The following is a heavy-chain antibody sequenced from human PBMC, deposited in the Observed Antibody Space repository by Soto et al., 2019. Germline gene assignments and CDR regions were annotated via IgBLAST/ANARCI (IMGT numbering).Heavy chain of an antibody. J-gene: IGHJ4*02. CDR2: ISGTSSTI. D-gene: IGHD3-3*01. V-gene: IGHV3-48*02. Sequence: GGSLRLSCAASGFTFSRNNMNWVRQAPGKGLEWVSYISGTSSTIYYADSVKGRFTISRDNAKNSLYLQMNSLRDEDTAVYYCARGSGSYADYWGQGTLVTVSS. CDR3: ARGSGSYADY. CDR1: GFTFSRNN.